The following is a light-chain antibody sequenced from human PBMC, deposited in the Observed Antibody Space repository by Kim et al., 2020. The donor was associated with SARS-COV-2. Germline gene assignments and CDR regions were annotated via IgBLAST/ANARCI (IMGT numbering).Light chain of an antibody. CDR1: ISNIGSGYD. Sequence: QCGIISCPDHISNIGSGYDVHWYQQIPGTAPNLLVYGNSHRPSGVPDRFSGSKSGTSASLTITGLPAEDEGDYYCQSYDSSLSGWVFGGGTQLTVL. CDR3: QSYDSSLSGWV. CDR2: GNS. J-gene: IGLJ3*02. V-gene: IGLV1-40*01.